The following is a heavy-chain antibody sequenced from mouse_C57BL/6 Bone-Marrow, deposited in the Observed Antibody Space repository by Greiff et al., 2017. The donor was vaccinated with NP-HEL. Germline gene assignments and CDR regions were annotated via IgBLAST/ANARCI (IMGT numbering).Heavy chain of an antibody. CDR2: IYPGDGDT. CDR1: GYAFSSYW. J-gene: IGHJ1*03. D-gene: IGHD1-1*01. CDR3: AHYNGSRSGYFYV. V-gene: IGHV1-82*01. Sequence: QVQLQQSGPELVKPGASVKISCKASGYAFSSYWMNWVKQRPGTGLEWIGRIYPGDGDTNYNGKFKGKATLTADKSSSTAYMQLSSLTSEDSAVYFCAHYNGSRSGYFYVWGTGTTVTVSS.